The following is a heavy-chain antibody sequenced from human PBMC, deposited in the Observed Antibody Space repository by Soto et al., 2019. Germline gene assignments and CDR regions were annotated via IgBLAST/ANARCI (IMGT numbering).Heavy chain of an antibody. Sequence: SETLSLTCAVYGGSFSGYYWSWIRQPPGRGLEWIGEINHSGSTNYNPSLKSRVTISVDTSKNQFSLKLSSVTAADTAVYYCRGSSYYYYYYGMDVWGKGTTVT. D-gene: IGHD6-13*01. CDR2: INHSGST. V-gene: IGHV4-34*01. CDR1: GGSFSGYY. J-gene: IGHJ6*04. CDR3: RGSSYYYYYYGMDV.